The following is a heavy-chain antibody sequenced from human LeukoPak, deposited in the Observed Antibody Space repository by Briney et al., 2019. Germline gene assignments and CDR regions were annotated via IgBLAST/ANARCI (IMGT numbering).Heavy chain of an antibody. J-gene: IGHJ6*04. Sequence: ASVKVSCKASGYTFISYGSSWVRQAPGQGLEWMGWISAYNGNTNYAQKLQGRVTMTTDTSTSTAYMELRSLRSDDTAVYYCARWGLTNYYYYYGMDVWGKGTTVTISS. D-gene: IGHD3-16*01. CDR1: GYTFISYG. CDR2: ISAYNGNT. CDR3: ARWGLTNYYYYYGMDV. V-gene: IGHV1-18*04.